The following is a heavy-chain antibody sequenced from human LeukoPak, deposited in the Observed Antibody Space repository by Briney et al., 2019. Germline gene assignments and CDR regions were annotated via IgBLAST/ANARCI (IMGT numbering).Heavy chain of an antibody. J-gene: IGHJ5*02. D-gene: IGHD1-26*01. CDR3: ARGRIVGATTGWFDP. CDR1: GYTFTGYG. Sequence: ASVKVSCKASGYTFTGYGISWVRQAPGQGLEWMGWISAYNGNTNYAQKLQGRVTMTTDTSTSTAYMELRSLRSDDTALYYCARGRIVGATTGWFDPWGQGTLVTVSS. V-gene: IGHV1-18*01. CDR2: ISAYNGNT.